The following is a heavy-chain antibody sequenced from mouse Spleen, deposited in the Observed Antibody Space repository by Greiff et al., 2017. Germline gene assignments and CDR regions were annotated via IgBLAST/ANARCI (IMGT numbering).Heavy chain of an antibody. V-gene: IGHV1-50*01. D-gene: IGHD2-3*01. CDR3: ARYDGYLAWFAY. CDR1: GYTFTSYW. CDR2: IDPSDSYT. J-gene: IGHJ3*01. Sequence: QVQLQQPGAELVKPGASVKLSCKASGYTFTSYWMQWVKQRPGQGLEWIGEIDPSDSYTNYNQKFKGKATLTVDTSSSTAYMQLSSLTSEDSAVYYCARYDGYLAWFAYWGQGTLVTVSA.